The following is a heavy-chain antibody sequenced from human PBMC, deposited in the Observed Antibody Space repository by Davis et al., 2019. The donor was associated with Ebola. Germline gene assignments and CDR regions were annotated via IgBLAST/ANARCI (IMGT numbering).Heavy chain of an antibody. D-gene: IGHD4-17*01. CDR3: ANLWGYGYYGDYVKGPGSYYGMDV. Sequence: GESLKISCAASGFTFSSYGMHWVRQAPGKGLEWVAVISYDGSNKYYADSVKGRFTISRDNSKNTLYLQMNSLRAEDTAVYYCANLWGYGYYGDYVKGPGSYYGMDVWGQGTTVTVSS. V-gene: IGHV3-30*18. CDR2: ISYDGSNK. CDR1: GFTFSSYG. J-gene: IGHJ6*02.